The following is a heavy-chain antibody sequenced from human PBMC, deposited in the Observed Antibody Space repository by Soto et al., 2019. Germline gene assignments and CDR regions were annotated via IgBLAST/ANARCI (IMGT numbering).Heavy chain of an antibody. V-gene: IGHV4-34*01. CDR3: ARGSRRGVDYGSGSYYNG. D-gene: IGHD3-10*01. CDR1: GGSFSGYY. J-gene: IGHJ4*02. CDR2: INHSGST. Sequence: SETLSLTCAVYGGSFSGYYWSWIRQPPGKGLEWIGEINHSGSTNYNPSLKSRVTISVDTSKNQFSLKLSSVTAADTAVYYCARGSRRGVDYGSGSYYNGWGQGTLVTVSS.